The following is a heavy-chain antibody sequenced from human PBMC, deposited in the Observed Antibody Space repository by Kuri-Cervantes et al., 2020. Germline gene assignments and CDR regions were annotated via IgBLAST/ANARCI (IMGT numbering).Heavy chain of an antibody. CDR1: GGSVSSGSYY. Sequence: SETLSLTCTVSGGSVSSGSYYWSWIRQPPGKGLEWIGYIYYSGSTNYNPSLKSRVTISVDTSKNQFSLKLSSVTAADTAAYYCARGPWYYPEEGPFDYWGQGTLVTVSS. J-gene: IGHJ4*02. D-gene: IGHD3-16*01. V-gene: IGHV4-61*01. CDR3: ARGPWYYPEEGPFDY. CDR2: IYYSGST.